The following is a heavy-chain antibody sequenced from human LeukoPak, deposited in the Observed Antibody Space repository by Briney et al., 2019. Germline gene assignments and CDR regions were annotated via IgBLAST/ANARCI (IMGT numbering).Heavy chain of an antibody. J-gene: IGHJ4*02. Sequence: GGSLRLSCASLPSTLTSYDSTWVSQAPGKGMEWVSYISNGGGTISYADSVKGRFTISRDNAKNSVFLQMNTLRAEDMAVYYCARDSYMFGSDYWGQGTLVTVSS. D-gene: IGHD3-10*02. CDR2: ISNGGGTI. V-gene: IGHV3-48*03. CDR1: PSTLTSYD. CDR3: ARDSYMFGSDY.